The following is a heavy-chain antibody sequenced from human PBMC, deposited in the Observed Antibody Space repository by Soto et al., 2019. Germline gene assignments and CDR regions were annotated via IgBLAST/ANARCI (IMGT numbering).Heavy chain of an antibody. D-gene: IGHD2-2*01. CDR3: ARGVVVPAANYYYYGMDV. Sequence: QVQLVQSGAEVKKPGSSVEVSCKASGGTFSSYTISWVRQAPGQGLEWMGRIIPILGIANYAQKFQGRVTITADKSTSTAYMELSSLRSEDTAVYYCARGVVVPAANYYYYGMDVWGQGTTVTVSS. J-gene: IGHJ6*02. V-gene: IGHV1-69*02. CDR2: IIPILGIA. CDR1: GGTFSSYT.